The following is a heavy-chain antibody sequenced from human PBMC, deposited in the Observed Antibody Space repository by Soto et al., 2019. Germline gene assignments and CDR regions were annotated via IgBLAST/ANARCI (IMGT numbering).Heavy chain of an antibody. D-gene: IGHD4-17*01. Sequence: SETLSLTCTVSGGSISSHYWSWIRQPPEKGLEFIGYIYYSGNTVYNRSLKSRVTISRDNSKNTLYLQMNSLRAEDTAVYYCAKGRDYVAGHNWFDPWGQGTPVTVSS. CDR2: IYYSGNT. CDR3: AKGRDYVAGHNWFDP. CDR1: GGSISSHY. J-gene: IGHJ5*02. V-gene: IGHV4-59*11.